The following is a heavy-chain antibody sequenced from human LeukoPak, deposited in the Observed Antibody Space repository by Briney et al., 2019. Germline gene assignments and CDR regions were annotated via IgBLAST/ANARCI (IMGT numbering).Heavy chain of an antibody. CDR1: GGSISSYY. J-gene: IGHJ4*02. D-gene: IGHD1-26*01. CDR3: AREESIGRYQFLHDY. V-gene: IGHV4-59*01. CDR2: IHYSGST. Sequence: SETLSLTCIVSGGSISSYYWSWIRQPPGKGLEWIGHIHYSGSTNYNPSLKSRVTISVDMSKNQFSLKLSSVTAADTAVYYCAREESIGRYQFLHDYWGQGTLVTVSS.